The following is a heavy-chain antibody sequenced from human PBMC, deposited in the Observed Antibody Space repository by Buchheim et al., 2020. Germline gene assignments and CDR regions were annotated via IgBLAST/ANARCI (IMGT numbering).Heavy chain of an antibody. CDR3: ARESYYDFWSGYFRRTGGMDV. D-gene: IGHD3-3*01. J-gene: IGHJ6*02. CDR1: GFTFSSYG. V-gene: IGHV3-33*01. Sequence: QVQLVESGGGVVQPGRSLRLSCAASGFTFSSYGMHWVRQAPGRGLEWVAVIWYDGSNKYYADSVKGRFTISRDNSKNTLYLQMNSLRAEDTDVYYCARESYYDFWSGYFRRTGGMDVWGQGTT. CDR2: IWYDGSNK.